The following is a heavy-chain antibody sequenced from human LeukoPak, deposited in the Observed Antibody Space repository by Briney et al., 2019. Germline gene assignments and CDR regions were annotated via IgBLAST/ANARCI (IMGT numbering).Heavy chain of an antibody. J-gene: IGHJ4*02. D-gene: IGHD1-26*01. Sequence: PGGSLRLSCAASGFTFSSYWMSWVRQAPGKGLEWVSAISGSGGSTYYADSVKGRFTISRDNSKNTLYLQMNSLRAEDTAVYYCAKSPDKWELPLYYFDYWGQGTLVTVSS. CDR3: AKSPDKWELPLYYFDY. V-gene: IGHV3-23*01. CDR2: ISGSGGST. CDR1: GFTFSSYW.